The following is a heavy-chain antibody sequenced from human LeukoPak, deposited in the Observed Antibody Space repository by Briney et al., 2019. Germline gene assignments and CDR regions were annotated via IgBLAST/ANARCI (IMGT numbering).Heavy chain of an antibody. V-gene: IGHV4-34*01. CDR1: GGSFSGYY. CDR2: INHSGST. D-gene: IGHD3-3*01. CDR3: ARDHQGTYFDFWSGSKANNYYYMDV. J-gene: IGHJ6*03. Sequence: KASETLSLTCAVYGGSFSGYYWSWIRQPPGKGLEWIGEINHSGSTNYNPSLKSRVTISVDTSKNQFSLKLRSVTAADTAVYYCARDHQGTYFDFWSGSKANNYYYMDVWGKGTTVTVSS.